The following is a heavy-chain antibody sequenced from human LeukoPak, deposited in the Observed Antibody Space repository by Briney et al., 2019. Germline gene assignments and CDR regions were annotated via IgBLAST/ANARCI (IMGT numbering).Heavy chain of an antibody. CDR1: EFTFNNYA. CDR2: ISFDGSNK. V-gene: IGHV3-30-3*02. J-gene: IGHJ3*02. Sequence: SGGSLRLSCAASEFTFNNYAMHWVRQAPGKGLEWVAIISFDGSNKYYADSVKGRFTISRDNSKNTLFLQMISLRAEDTAMYYCAKSIAAADYGAFDIWGQGTMVTVSS. CDR3: AKSIAAADYGAFDI. D-gene: IGHD6-13*01.